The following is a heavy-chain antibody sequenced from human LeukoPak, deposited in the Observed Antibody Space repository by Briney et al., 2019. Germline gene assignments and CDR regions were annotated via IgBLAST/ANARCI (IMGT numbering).Heavy chain of an antibody. CDR2: IIPIFGTA. CDR1: GGTFSSYA. D-gene: IGHD2-2*01. V-gene: IGHV1-69*13. J-gene: IGHJ4*02. Sequence: SVKVSCKASGGTFSSYAISWVRQAPGQGLEWMGGIIPIFGTANYAQKFQGRVTITADESTSTAYMELRSLRSDDTAVYYCARAPVPAAIFGYFDYWGQGTLVTVSS. CDR3: ARAPVPAAIFGYFDY.